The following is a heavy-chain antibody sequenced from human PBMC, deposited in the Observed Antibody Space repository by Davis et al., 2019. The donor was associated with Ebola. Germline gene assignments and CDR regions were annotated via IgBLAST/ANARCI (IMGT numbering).Heavy chain of an antibody. V-gene: IGHV4-61*08. Sequence: MPSETLSLTCAVSGGSISSGGYSWSWIRQPPGKGLEWIGYIYYSGSSNYNPYLKSRVTISTDTSKMQFSLKLSSVTAADTAVYYCARDLVSGWYICDSWGQGTLVSVSS. CDR3: ARDLVSGWYICDS. CDR2: IYYSGSS. J-gene: IGHJ4*02. D-gene: IGHD6-19*01. CDR1: GGSISSGGYS.